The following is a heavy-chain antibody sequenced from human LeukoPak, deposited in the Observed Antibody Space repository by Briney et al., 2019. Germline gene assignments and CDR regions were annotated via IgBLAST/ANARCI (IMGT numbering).Heavy chain of an antibody. J-gene: IGHJ5*02. Sequence: GASVKVSCKASGYTFTSYGISWVRQAPGQGLEWMGWISAYNGNTNYAQKLQGRVTMTTDTSTRTAYMELRSLRSDDTAVYYCARYCSGGSCWRWFDPWGQGTLVTASS. CDR1: GYTFTSYG. V-gene: IGHV1-18*01. D-gene: IGHD2-15*01. CDR3: ARYCSGGSCWRWFDP. CDR2: ISAYNGNT.